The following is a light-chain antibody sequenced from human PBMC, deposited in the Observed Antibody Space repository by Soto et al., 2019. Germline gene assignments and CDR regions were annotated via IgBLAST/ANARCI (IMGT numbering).Light chain of an antibody. CDR3: QQRINWPLT. CDR1: QSVSSF. V-gene: IGKV3-11*01. J-gene: IGKJ4*01. Sequence: EIVLTQSPDTLSLSPGERATLSCGASQSVSSFVAWYQQRPGQPPRLLIYDVSKRATGSPIRFSGSGSGTDFNLTISSLEPEDFAVYYCQQRINWPLTVGGGTKVEIK. CDR2: DVS.